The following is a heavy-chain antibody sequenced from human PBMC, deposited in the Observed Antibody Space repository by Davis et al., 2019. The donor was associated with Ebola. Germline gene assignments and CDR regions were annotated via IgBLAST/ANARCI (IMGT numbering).Heavy chain of an antibody. J-gene: IGHJ6*03. CDR2: IYSSWST. V-gene: IGHV4-31*03. CDR3: ARDLRYDSSGYGYYFYMDV. Sequence: PSETLSLTCTVSGGSISRGGSYWTWIRQHPGKGLEWIGYIYSSWSTYYKPSLKSRVTISLDTSKNQFSLSLYSVTAADTAVYYCARDLRYDSSGYGYYFYMDVWGKGTTVTVSS. CDR1: GGSISRGGSY. D-gene: IGHD3-22*01.